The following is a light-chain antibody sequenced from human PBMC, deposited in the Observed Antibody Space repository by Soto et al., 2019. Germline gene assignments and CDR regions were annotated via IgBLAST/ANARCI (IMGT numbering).Light chain of an antibody. CDR3: CSYAGSSTWV. J-gene: IGLJ3*02. CDR2: EAS. CDR1: NSDVGSYNL. Sequence: QSALTQPASVSGSPGQSITISCTGTNSDVGSYNLVSWYQQHPGKAPKLMIYEASKRPSGVSDRFSGSKSGNTASLTISGLQAEDEADYYCCSYAGSSTWVFGGGTKLTVL. V-gene: IGLV2-23*01.